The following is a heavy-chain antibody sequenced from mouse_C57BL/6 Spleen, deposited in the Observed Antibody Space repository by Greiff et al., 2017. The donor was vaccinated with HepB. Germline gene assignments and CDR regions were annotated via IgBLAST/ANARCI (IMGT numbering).Heavy chain of an antibody. CDR1: GYTFTSYW. Sequence: VKLQQPGAELVRPGSSVKLSCKASGYTFTSYWMDWVKQRPGQGLEWIGNIYPSDSETHYNQKFKDKATLTVDKSSSTAYMQLSSLTSEDSAVYYCAREGGWGFDYWGQGTLVTVSA. V-gene: IGHV1-61*01. CDR2: IYPSDSET. J-gene: IGHJ3*01. CDR3: AREGGWGFDY.